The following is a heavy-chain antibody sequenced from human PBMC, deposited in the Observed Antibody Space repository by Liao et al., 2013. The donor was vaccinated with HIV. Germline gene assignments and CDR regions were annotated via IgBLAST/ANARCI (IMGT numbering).Heavy chain of an antibody. V-gene: IGHV4-61*02. CDR1: GGSISSGSYY. Sequence: QVQLQESGPGLVKPSQTLSLTCTVSGGSISSGSYYWSWIRQPAGKGLEWIGEINHSGSTNYNPSLKSRVTISVDTSKNQFSLKLSSVTAADTAVYYCARMLAGSTVVTPIDYWGQGTLVTVSS. D-gene: IGHD4-23*01. CDR2: INHSGST. CDR3: ARMLAGSTVVTPIDY. J-gene: IGHJ4*02.